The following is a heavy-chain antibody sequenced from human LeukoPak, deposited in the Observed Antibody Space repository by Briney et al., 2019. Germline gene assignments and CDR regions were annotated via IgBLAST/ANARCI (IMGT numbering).Heavy chain of an antibody. J-gene: IGHJ4*02. Sequence: MPSQTLSLTCTVSGGSITSDRYYWNWIRQPAGKGLEWIGRIFTSGSTNYDPSLKSRVTMSVDTSKNQFSLKLSSVTAADTAVYYCAREYYYDSSGYWVDYWGQGTLVTVSS. D-gene: IGHD3-22*01. V-gene: IGHV4-61*02. CDR2: IFTSGST. CDR3: AREYYYDSSGYWVDY. CDR1: GGSITSDRYY.